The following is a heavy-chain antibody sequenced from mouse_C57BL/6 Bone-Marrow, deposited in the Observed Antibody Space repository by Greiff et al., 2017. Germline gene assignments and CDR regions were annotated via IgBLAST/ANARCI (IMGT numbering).Heavy chain of an antibody. Sequence: EVQRVESGPGLAKPSQTLSLTCSVTGYSITSDYWNWIRKFPGNKLEYIGYISYSGSTYYNPSLNSRISITRDTSKNQYYLQLNAVTTEDTATYYCAGGDYAWYLDVWGTGTTVTVSS. CDR2: ISYSGST. J-gene: IGHJ1*03. V-gene: IGHV3-8*01. CDR1: GYSITSDY. D-gene: IGHD2-13*01. CDR3: AGGDYAWYLDV.